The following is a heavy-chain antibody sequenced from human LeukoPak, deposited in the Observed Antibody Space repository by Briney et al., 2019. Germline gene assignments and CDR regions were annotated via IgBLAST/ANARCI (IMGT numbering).Heavy chain of an antibody. V-gene: IGHV3-23*01. D-gene: IGHD6-13*01. CDR2: ISGSGGST. J-gene: IGHJ5*02. CDR3: ARDPHYSSSWYFDP. Sequence: GGTLRLSCAASGFTFSSYGMSWVRQAPGKGLEWVSAISGSGGSTYYADSVKGRFTISRDNSKNTLYLQMNSLRAEDTAVYYCARDPHYSSSWYFDPWGQGTLVTVSS. CDR1: GFTFSSYG.